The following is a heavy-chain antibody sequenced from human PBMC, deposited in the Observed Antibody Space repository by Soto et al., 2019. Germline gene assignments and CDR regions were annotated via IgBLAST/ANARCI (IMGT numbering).Heavy chain of an antibody. D-gene: IGHD6-19*01. CDR3: ARDPGISSGWYYFDY. V-gene: IGHV3-7*05. CDR1: GFTFSNHW. CDR2: VKRDGSEI. Sequence: EVHLVESGGGLVQSGGSLRLSCAASGFTFSNHWMTWVRQAPGKGLEWVASVKRDGSEIYYGDSVKGRFTISRDNAKSSLFLQLNSVRAEDTSMYDCARDPGISSGWYYFDYWGQGTLVTVSS. J-gene: IGHJ4*02.